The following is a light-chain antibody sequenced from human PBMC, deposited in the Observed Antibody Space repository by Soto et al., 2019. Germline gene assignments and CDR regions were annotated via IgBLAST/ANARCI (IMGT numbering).Light chain of an antibody. Sequence: QSVLTQPPSVSAAPGQKVTISCSGSSSNIGNNNVTCYQQLPGTAPKLLIYDNNTRPSGIPDPFSGSKSGTSPTRLITGLQTGDEADYYCGTWESSLSVVVFGGGTKLTVL. CDR3: GTWESSLSVVV. V-gene: IGLV1-51*01. J-gene: IGLJ3*02. CDR2: DNN. CDR1: SSNIGNNN.